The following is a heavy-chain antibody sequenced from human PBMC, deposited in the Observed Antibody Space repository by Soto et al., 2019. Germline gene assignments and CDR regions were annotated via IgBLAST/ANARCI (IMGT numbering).Heavy chain of an antibody. CDR3: AKGTYSSPRFYYYYGMDV. J-gene: IGHJ6*02. CDR2: ISRDGGST. V-gene: IGHV3-43*01. Sequence: PGGSLRLSCAASGFTFDDYTMHWVRQAPGKGLEWVSLISRDGGSTYYADSVKGRFTISRDNSKNSLYLQMNSLRTEDTALYYCAKGTYSSPRFYYYYGMDVWGQGTTVTVSS. CDR1: GFTFDDYT. D-gene: IGHD6-13*01.